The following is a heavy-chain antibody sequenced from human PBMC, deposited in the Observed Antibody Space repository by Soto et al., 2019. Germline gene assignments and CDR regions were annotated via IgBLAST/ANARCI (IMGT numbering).Heavy chain of an antibody. CDR1: GFTFSNVG. V-gene: IGHV3-15*07. J-gene: IGHJ4*02. Sequence: EVQLVESGGGLVKPGGSLRLSCTASGFTFSNVGMHWVRQAAGKGLEWVGGINSNTDGGTTDYAAPVKGRFTISRDDSKNTLYLQMHSLKTEDTAVYYCVTVAYYERSGGQGTLVTVSS. D-gene: IGHD3-3*01. CDR2: INSNTDGGTT. CDR3: VTVAYYERS.